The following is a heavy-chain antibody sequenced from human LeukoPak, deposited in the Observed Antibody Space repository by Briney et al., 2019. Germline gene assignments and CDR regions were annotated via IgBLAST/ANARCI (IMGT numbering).Heavy chain of an antibody. CDR3: TTLDYGGDYHDF. CDR2: IKSKTDGGTT. V-gene: IGHV3-15*01. CDR1: GFSFSDTW. J-gene: IGHJ4*02. D-gene: IGHD4-23*01. Sequence: PGGSLRLSCVGSGFSFSDTWMSWVRQSPGKGLEWVGRIKSKTDGGTTDYAAPVKGRFTISRDDSKNTLYLQMNSLKTEDTAVYYCTTLDYGGDYHDFWGQGTLVTVSS.